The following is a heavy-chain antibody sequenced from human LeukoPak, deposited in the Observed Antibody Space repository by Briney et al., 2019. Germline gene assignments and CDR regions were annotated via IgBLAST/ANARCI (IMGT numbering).Heavy chain of an antibody. CDR1: GYSISSGYY. CDR2: IYHSGST. CDR3: ARDLSGIAAVRWFDP. D-gene: IGHD6-13*01. J-gene: IGHJ5*02. V-gene: IGHV4-38-2*02. Sequence: SETLSLTCSVSGYSISSGYYWGWIRQPPGKGLEWIGTIYHSGSTNYNPSLKSRVTISVDTSKNQFSLKLSSVTAADTAVYYCARDLSGIAAVRWFDPWGQGTLVTVSS.